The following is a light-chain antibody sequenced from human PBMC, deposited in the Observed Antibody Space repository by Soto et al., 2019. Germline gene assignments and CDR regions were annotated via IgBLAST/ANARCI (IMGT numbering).Light chain of an antibody. J-gene: IGKJ2*01. CDR1: QTISWN. CDR3: QQSYSLPYT. Sequence: DIQLTQSPSSLSASVGDRVTITCRASQTISWNLNWYQQKPGEAPKLLMYVVSSLQGGVPSRFSGSESGTDYTLTISSLQPDDFATYYCQQSYSLPYTFGQGTKLEIK. CDR2: VVS. V-gene: IGKV1-39*01.